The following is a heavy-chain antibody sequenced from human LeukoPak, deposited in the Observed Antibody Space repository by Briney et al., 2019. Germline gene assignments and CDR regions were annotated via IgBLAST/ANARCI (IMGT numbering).Heavy chain of an antibody. CDR2: ISSSGSTI. CDR3: ARDGNDRLEDNWFDP. CDR1: GFTFSSYE. J-gene: IGHJ5*02. D-gene: IGHD1-1*01. Sequence: PGGSLRLSCAASGFTFSSYEMNWVRQAPGKGLEWVSYISSSGSTIYYADSVKGRFTISRDNAKNSLYLQMNSLRAEDTAVYYCARDGNDRLEDNWFDPWGQGTLVTVSS. V-gene: IGHV3-48*03.